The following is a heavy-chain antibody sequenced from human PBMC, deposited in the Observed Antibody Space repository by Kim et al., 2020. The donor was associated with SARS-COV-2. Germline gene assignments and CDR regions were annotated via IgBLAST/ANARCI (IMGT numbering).Heavy chain of an antibody. D-gene: IGHD2-2*02. CDR3: ARAPISTPGYCTSISCYTGAY. CDR2: ISSSGRTI. CDR1: GLTFGGYS. J-gene: IGHJ4*02. Sequence: GGSLRLSCAASGLTFGGYSINWVRQAPGRGLEWVSHISSSGRTISYADSVKGRFTVSRDNAKNSLYLQMNSLRDEDTAVYYCARAPISTPGYCTSISCYTGAYWGQGTLVTVSS. V-gene: IGHV3-48*02.